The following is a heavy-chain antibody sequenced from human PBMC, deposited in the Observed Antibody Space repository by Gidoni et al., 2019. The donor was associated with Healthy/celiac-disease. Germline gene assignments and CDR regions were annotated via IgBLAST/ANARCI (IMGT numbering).Heavy chain of an antibody. CDR2: ISYDGSNK. Sequence: QVQLVESGGGVVQPGRSLRLSCAASGFTFSSYAMHWVRQAPGKGLEWVAVISYDGSNKYYADSVKGRFTISRDNSKNTLYLQMNSLRAEDTAVYYCARGALYFDWLLSSAFDIWGQGTMVTVSS. CDR1: GFTFSSYA. D-gene: IGHD3-9*01. V-gene: IGHV3-30-3*01. CDR3: ARGALYFDWLLSSAFDI. J-gene: IGHJ3*02.